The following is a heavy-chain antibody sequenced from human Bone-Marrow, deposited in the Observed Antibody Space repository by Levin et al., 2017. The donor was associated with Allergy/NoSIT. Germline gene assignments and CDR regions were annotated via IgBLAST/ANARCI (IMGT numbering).Heavy chain of an antibody. CDR1: GGPIIDYY. V-gene: IGHV4-4*09. Sequence: SETLSLKCNVSGGPIIDYYWSWIRQPPGKGLEWIGYIYDNEIYSYTPPSYNPSLKSRVTISLDTSKNEVSLQLLSVTAADTAVYYCARSLRQNPLQGVGPWGQGIVVTVSS. CDR3: ARSLRQNPLQGVGP. J-gene: IGHJ5*02. D-gene: IGHD1-26*01. CDR2: IYDNEIYSYTPP.